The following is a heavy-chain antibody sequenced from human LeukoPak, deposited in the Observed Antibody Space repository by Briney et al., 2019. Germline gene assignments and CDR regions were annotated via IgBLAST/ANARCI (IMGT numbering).Heavy chain of an antibody. V-gene: IGHV1-2*02. Sequence: ASVRVSCKTSGYTFTDYYIHWVRQAPGQGLEWMGWINPNSGETNSAQKFQGRVTMTGDTSIGTAYMELRRMTSDDAAVYYCARDRDYSNTERGFDYWGQGTLVTVSS. CDR2: INPNSGET. D-gene: IGHD4-11*01. CDR1: GYTFTDYY. J-gene: IGHJ4*02. CDR3: ARDRDYSNTERGFDY.